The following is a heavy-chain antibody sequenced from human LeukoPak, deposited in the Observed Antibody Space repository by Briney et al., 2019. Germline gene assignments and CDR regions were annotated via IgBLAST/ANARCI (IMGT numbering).Heavy chain of an antibody. CDR2: INHSGST. V-gene: IGHV4-34*01. D-gene: IGHD3-10*01. CDR1: GGSFSGYY. Sequence: SETLSLTCAVYGGSFSGYYWSWIRQPPGKGLEWIGEINHSGSTNYNPSLKSRVTISVDTSKNQFSLKLSSVTAADTAVYYCARDKHGSGSYYKGSWFDPWGQGTLVTVSS. CDR3: ARDKHGSGSYYKGSWFDP. J-gene: IGHJ5*02.